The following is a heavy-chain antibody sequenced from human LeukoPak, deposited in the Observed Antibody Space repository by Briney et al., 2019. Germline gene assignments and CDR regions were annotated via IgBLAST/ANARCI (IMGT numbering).Heavy chain of an antibody. CDR1: GFTFSSYW. CDR3: ARDLQYYDFWSGAHHPYYFDY. CDR2: IKQDESEK. Sequence: GGSLRLSCAASGFTFSSYWMSWVRQAPGKGLEWVANIKQDESEKYYVDSVKGRFTISRDNAKNSQYLQMNSLRAEDTAVYYCARDLQYYDFWSGAHHPYYFDYWGQGTLVTVSS. V-gene: IGHV3-7*01. J-gene: IGHJ4*02. D-gene: IGHD3-3*01.